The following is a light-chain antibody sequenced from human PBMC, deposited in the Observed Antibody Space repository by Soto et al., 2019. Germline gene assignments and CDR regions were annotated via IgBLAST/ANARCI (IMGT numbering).Light chain of an antibody. J-gene: IGKJ2*01. CDR1: QTVFHTSYNKDF. V-gene: IGKV4-1*01. CDR2: WAS. CDR3: QQDYSSVT. Sequence: DIVMTQSPDSLSVSLGERATINCKSSQTVFHTSYNKDFLAWYQQKAGQPPKLLFYWASTRESGVPARFSGGGSGTDFSLTISSLQPEDVAVYYCQQDYSSVTFGQGTKLEL.